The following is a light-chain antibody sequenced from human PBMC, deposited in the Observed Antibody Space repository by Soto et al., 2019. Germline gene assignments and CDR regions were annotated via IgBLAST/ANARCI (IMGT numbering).Light chain of an antibody. J-gene: IGLJ1*01. CDR1: SSNLEAPYD. V-gene: IGLV1-40*01. CDR3: QSYDNSLSGFYV. CDR2: GNI. Sequence: QSVLTQPPSVSGAPGQRVTISYTGGSSNLEAPYDVQWYQQLPGTAPKLLIFGNINRPSGVPDRFSGSKSGTSASLAITGLQAEDEADYYCQSYDNSLSGFYVFGTGTKVTVL.